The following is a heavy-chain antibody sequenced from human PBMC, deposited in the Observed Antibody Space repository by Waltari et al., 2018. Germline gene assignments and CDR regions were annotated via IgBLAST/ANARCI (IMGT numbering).Heavy chain of an antibody. J-gene: IGHJ3*01. CDR2: AYYRSTWSN. D-gene: IGHD3-10*01. CDR1: GDNVSRNGAA. Sequence: QLQLRQSGPGLMKSSQTLSLTCAIPGDNVSRNGAAWNWIRQSPSRGLEWLGRAYYRSTWSNDYAVSVKGRITIYPDTSKNQFSLQLNSVTPEDTAVYYCASGRDSAFDVWGQGTLVTVSS. V-gene: IGHV6-1*01. CDR3: ASGRDSAFDV.